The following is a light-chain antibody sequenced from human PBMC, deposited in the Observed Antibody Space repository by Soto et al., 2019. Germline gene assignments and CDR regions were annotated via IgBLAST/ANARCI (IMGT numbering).Light chain of an antibody. V-gene: IGKV4-1*01. CDR1: QSVLYSSNNKNY. J-gene: IGKJ4*01. CDR2: WAS. Sequence: DIVMTQYPDSLAVSLGERATIKCKSSQSVLYSSNNKNYLAWYQQKPGQPPKLLLSWASARESGVPERFSGSGSGTLFTLSISSLQAEDVAVYYCQQYYTLPLTFGGGTKVDTK. CDR3: QQYYTLPLT.